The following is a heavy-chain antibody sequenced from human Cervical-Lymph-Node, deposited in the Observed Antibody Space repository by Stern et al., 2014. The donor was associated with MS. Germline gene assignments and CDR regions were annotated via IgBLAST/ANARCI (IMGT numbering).Heavy chain of an antibody. V-gene: IGHV4-59*01. Sequence: VQLVESGPGLVKPSETLSLTCTVSGGSISSYYWSWIRQPPGKGLEWIGYIYYSGSTNYNPSLKSRVTISVDTSKNQFSLKLSSVTAADTAVYYCAREGRPNYYDSSATPLAWFDPWGQGTLVTVSS. D-gene: IGHD3-22*01. CDR1: GGSISSYY. CDR2: IYYSGST. CDR3: AREGRPNYYDSSATPLAWFDP. J-gene: IGHJ5*02.